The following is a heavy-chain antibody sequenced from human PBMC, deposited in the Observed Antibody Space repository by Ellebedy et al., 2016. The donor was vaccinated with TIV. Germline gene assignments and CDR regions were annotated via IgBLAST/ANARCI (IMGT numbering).Heavy chain of an antibody. CDR1: GFTSTGSS. J-gene: IGHJ5*01. CDR3: VRFAFNYAMDS. D-gene: IGHD2-2*01. V-gene: IGHV3-7*01. Sequence: GESLKISCAASGFTSTGSSMSWVRQAPGKGLEWVAHILENGSERYYVDSVKGRFTISRDNAKNSVYLQMNSLRADDPAVFYCVRFAFNYAMDSWGQGTLVTVSS. CDR2: ILENGSER.